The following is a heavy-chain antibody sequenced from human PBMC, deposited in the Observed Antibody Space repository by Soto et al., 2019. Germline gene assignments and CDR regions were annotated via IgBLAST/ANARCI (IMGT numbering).Heavy chain of an antibody. Sequence: QVQLVQSGSEVKMPGSSVKVSCKTSGGTFSRHAINWGRQAPGQGLEWMGGVIPLFGTTNYAQKLKGRVTISADESTSTAYMELSSLTSEDAAVYYCARAAIHGSSWYFGFDPWGQGTLVTVSS. CDR1: GGTFSRHA. J-gene: IGHJ5*02. V-gene: IGHV1-69*01. CDR3: ARAAIHGSSWYFGFDP. CDR2: VIPLFGTT. D-gene: IGHD6-13*01.